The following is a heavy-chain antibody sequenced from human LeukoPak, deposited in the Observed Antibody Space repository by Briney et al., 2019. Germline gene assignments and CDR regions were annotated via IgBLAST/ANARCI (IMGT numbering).Heavy chain of an antibody. J-gene: IGHJ3*02. CDR1: GGSISSYY. Sequence: SETLSLTCTVSGGSISSYYWSWIRQPPGKGLEWIGYIYYSGSTNYNPSLKSRVTISVDTSKNQFSLKLSSVTAADTAVYYCARYGPPIVVVTVSAFDIWGQGTMVTVSS. CDR3: ARYGPPIVVVTVSAFDI. CDR2: IYYSGST. V-gene: IGHV4-59*08. D-gene: IGHD2-21*02.